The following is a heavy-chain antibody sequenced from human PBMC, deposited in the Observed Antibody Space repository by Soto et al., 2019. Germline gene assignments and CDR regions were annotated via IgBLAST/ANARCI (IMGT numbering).Heavy chain of an antibody. V-gene: IGHV3-23*01. Sequence: GGSLSLSCAASGFTFSSYSMSWVRQAPGKGLEWVSAISGSGGSTYYADSVKGRFTISRDNSKNTLYLQMNSLRAEDTAVYYCAKDRLDCGGDCLLPDYFDYWGQGTLVTVSS. J-gene: IGHJ4*02. CDR1: GFTFSSYS. CDR2: ISGSGGST. CDR3: AKDRLDCGGDCLLPDYFDY. D-gene: IGHD2-21*02.